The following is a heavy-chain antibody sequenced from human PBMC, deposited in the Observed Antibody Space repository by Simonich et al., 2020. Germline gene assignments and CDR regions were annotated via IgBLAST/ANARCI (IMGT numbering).Heavy chain of an antibody. V-gene: IGHV1-2*02. CDR3: ARGALTGDYYYMDV. Sequence: QVQLVQSGAEVKKPGASVKVSCKASGYTFTGYYMHWVRQAPGQGLELRGWSNPNSGGTNYAQKFQGRVTMTRDTAISTAYMELSRLRYDDTAVYYCARGALTGDYYYMDVWGKGTTVTVSS. CDR2: SNPNSGGT. J-gene: IGHJ6*03. D-gene: IGHD7-27*01. CDR1: GYTFTGYY.